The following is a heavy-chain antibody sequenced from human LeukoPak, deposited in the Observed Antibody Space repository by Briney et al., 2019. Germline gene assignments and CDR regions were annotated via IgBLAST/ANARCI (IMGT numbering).Heavy chain of an antibody. J-gene: IGHJ4*02. V-gene: IGHV4-59*01. CDR2: IYYSGST. Sequence: SETLSLTCTVSGGSISSYYWSWIRQPPGKGLEWIGYIYYSGSTNYNPSLKSRVTISVDTSKNQFSLKLSSVTAADTAVYYCASLVAAAGTTPFDYWGQETLVTVSS. D-gene: IGHD6-13*01. CDR1: GGSISSYY. CDR3: ASLVAAAGTTPFDY.